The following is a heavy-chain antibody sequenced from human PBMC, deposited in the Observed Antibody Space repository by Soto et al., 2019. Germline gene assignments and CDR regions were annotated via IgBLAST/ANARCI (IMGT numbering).Heavy chain of an antibody. Sequence: ASVKVSCKASGYTFTSYDINWVRQATGQGLEWMGWMNPNSGNTGYAQKFQGRVTMTRNTSISTAYMELRSLRSEDTAVYYCARVPGTCSSTSCYYYYGMDVWGQGTTVTVSS. CDR2: MNPNSGNT. J-gene: IGHJ6*02. CDR3: ARVPGTCSSTSCYYYYGMDV. CDR1: GYTFTSYD. V-gene: IGHV1-8*01. D-gene: IGHD2-2*01.